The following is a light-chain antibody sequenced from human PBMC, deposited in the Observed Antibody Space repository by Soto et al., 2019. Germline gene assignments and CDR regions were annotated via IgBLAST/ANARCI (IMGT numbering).Light chain of an antibody. Sequence: QSVLTQSPSASGTPGQRVTISCSGRRSNIGTYTVNGYQQLPRTAPTLLIKGNHQRPSGVPDRFSGSKSGTSASLAISGPQSEDDADYYCAAWDASLRAVVFGGGTKLTVL. J-gene: IGLJ2*01. CDR2: GNH. CDR3: AAWDASLRAVV. V-gene: IGLV1-44*01. CDR1: RSNIGTYT.